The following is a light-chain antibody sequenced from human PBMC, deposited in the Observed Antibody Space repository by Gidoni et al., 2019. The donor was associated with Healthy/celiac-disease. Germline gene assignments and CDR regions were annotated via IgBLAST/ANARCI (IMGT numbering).Light chain of an antibody. Sequence: QSVLTQPPSVSGAPGQRVTISCTGSSSNIGAGYDVHWYQQLPGTAPKLLIYGNSNRPSGVPDRCAGSKSGTSASRAITGLQAEDEADYYCQSYDSSLSGHVVFGGGTKLTVL. V-gene: IGLV1-40*01. CDR2: GNS. CDR3: QSYDSSLSGHVV. CDR1: SSNIGAGYD. J-gene: IGLJ2*01.